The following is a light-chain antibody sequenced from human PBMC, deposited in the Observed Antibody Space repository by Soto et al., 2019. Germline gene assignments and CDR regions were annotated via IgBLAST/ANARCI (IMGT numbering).Light chain of an antibody. CDR2: GAS. Sequence: EIALTQSPGTLSLSPGERATLSCRASQSVSSSYLAWYQQKPGQAPRLLIYGASTRATGIPASFSGSGSGTEFTLTISSLQSEDFAVYYCQQYSNWPRTFGQGTKVDVK. CDR1: QSVSSSY. J-gene: IGKJ1*01. V-gene: IGKV3D-15*01. CDR3: QQYSNWPRT.